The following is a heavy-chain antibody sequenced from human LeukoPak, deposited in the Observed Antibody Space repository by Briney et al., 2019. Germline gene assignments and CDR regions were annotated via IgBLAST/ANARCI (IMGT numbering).Heavy chain of an antibody. J-gene: IGHJ4*02. CDR3: ANLGRVVAARRVDY. CDR2: ISGSGGST. CDR1: GFTFSTYA. Sequence: PGGSLRLSCAASGFTFSTYAMSWVRQAPGKGLEWVSAISGSGGSTYYADSVKGRFTISRDNSKNTLYLQMNSLRAEDTAVYYCANLGRVVAARRVDYWGQGTLVTVSS. V-gene: IGHV3-23*01. D-gene: IGHD2-15*01.